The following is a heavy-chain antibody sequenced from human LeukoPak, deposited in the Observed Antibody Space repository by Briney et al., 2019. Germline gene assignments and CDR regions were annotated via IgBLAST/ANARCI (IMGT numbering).Heavy chain of an antibody. CDR3: ARSSYYSDSSGYSYFYYYNMDV. J-gene: IGHJ6*03. CDR1: GGSISSYY. Sequence: SETLSLTCTVSGGSISSYYWNWIRQPPGKGLEWIGYIYYSGSSNYNPSLKSRVTISVATYQNQCSLKLSSVTAADTAVYYCARSSYYSDSSGYSYFYYYNMDVWGKGPTVTVSS. D-gene: IGHD3-22*01. CDR2: IYYSGSS. V-gene: IGHV4-59*01.